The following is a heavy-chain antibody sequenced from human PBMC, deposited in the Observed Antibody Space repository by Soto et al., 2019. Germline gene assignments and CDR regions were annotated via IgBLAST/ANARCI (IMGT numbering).Heavy chain of an antibody. Sequence: VQLVECGGGVVQPGRSLRLSCAASGFTFSSYGMHWARQAPGKGLEWVAVIWYDGSNKYYADSVKGRFTISRDNSKNTLYLQMNSLRAEDTAVYYCARDLGGYDANDYWGQGTLVTVSS. CDR1: GFTFSSYG. J-gene: IGHJ4*02. V-gene: IGHV3-33*01. CDR3: ARDLGGYDANDY. D-gene: IGHD5-12*01. CDR2: IWYDGSNK.